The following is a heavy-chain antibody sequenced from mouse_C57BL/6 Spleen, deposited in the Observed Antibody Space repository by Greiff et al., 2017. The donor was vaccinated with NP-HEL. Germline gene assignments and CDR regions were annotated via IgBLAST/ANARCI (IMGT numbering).Heavy chain of an antibody. D-gene: IGHD2-2*01. J-gene: IGHJ4*01. CDR2: ISSGSSTI. V-gene: IGHV5-17*01. CDR3: ARGGVTYAMDY. Sequence: EVQLQESGGGLVKPGGSLKLSCAASGFTFSDYGMHWVRQAPEKGLEWVAYISSGSSTIYYADTVKGRFTISRDNAKNTLFLQMTSLRSEDTAMYYCARGGVTYAMDYWGQGTSVTVSS. CDR1: GFTFSDYG.